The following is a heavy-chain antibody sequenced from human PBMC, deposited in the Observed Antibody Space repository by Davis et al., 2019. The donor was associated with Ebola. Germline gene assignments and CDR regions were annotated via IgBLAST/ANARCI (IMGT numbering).Heavy chain of an antibody. J-gene: IGHJ4*02. V-gene: IGHV3-33*06. CDR1: GFTFTDYA. Sequence: GESLKISCAASGFTFTDYAMHWVRQAPGEGLEWVAVIWSDGNTLYYADSVKGRFTISRDNSRNTLYLQLNSLRAEDTGVYYCAKDSQVLTIGAAFDLWGQGILVTVSS. D-gene: IGHD3-3*01. CDR3: AKDSQVLTIGAAFDL. CDR2: IWSDGNTL.